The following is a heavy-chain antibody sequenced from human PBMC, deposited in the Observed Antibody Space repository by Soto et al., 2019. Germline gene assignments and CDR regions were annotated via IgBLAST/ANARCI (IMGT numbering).Heavy chain of an antibody. V-gene: IGHV1-2*02. CDR3: ARDPDYSSSSEGVAFDI. D-gene: IGHD6-6*01. Sequence: GASVKVSCKASGYTFTGYYMHWVRQAPGQGLEWMGWINPNSGGTNYAQKFQGRVTMTRDTSISTAYMELSRLRSDDTAVYYCARDPDYSSSSEGVAFDIWGQGTMVTVSS. CDR2: INPNSGGT. J-gene: IGHJ3*02. CDR1: GYTFTGYY.